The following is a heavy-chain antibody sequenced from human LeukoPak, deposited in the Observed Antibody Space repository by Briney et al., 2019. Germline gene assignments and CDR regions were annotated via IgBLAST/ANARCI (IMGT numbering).Heavy chain of an antibody. CDR2: IYHSGST. CDR3: ASGPSMITFGGIDY. V-gene: IGHV4-4*02. Sequence: SETLSLTCAVSGGSISSSNWWSWVRQPPGKGLEWIGEIYHSGSTNYNPSLKSRATISVDKSKNQFSLKLSSVTAADTAVYYCASGPSMITFGGIDYWGQGTLVTVSS. D-gene: IGHD3-16*01. CDR1: GGSISSSNW. J-gene: IGHJ4*02.